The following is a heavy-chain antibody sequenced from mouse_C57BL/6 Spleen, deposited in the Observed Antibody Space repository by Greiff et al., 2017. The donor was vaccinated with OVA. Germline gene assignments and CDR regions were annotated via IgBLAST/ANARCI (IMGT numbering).Heavy chain of an antibody. Sequence: QVQLQQPGAELVRPGTSVKLSCKASGYTFTSYWMHWVKQRPGQGLEWIGVIDPSDSYTNYNQKFKGKATLTVDTSSSTAYMQLSSLTSEDSAVYYCARDYDYDGGWFAYWGQGTLVTVSA. CDR1: GYTFTSYW. V-gene: IGHV1-59*01. J-gene: IGHJ3*01. CDR2: IDPSDSYT. CDR3: ARDYDYDGGWFAY. D-gene: IGHD2-4*01.